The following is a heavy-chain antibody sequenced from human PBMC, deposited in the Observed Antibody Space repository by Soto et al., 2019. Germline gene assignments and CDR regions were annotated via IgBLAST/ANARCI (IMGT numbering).Heavy chain of an antibody. CDR3: ARAVTWGLDV. J-gene: IGHJ6*02. CDR2: ISRSSTGI. D-gene: IGHD6-19*01. CDR1: GFTFSLYT. V-gene: IGHV3-48*02. Sequence: EVQLVESGGGLVQPGGSLRLSCAASGFTFSLYTLSWVRQAPGKGLEWVSYISRSSTGIHYADSVKGRFTISRDDATNTRHLQMNRLRDGDTAVYYRARAVTWGLDVGGQGTTVSISS.